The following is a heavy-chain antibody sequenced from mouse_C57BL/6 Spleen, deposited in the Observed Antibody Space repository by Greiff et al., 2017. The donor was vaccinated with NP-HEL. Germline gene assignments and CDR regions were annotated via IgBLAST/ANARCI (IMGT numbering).Heavy chain of an antibody. D-gene: IGHD2-5*01. CDR3: AREAYYSNSDFDY. Sequence: VQLQQSGAELVRPGASVKLSCKASGYTFTDYYINWVKQRPGQGLEWIARIYPGSGNTYYNEKFKGKATLTAEKSSSTAYMQLSSLTSEDSAVYFCAREAYYSNSDFDYWGQGTTLTVSS. J-gene: IGHJ2*01. CDR1: GYTFTDYY. CDR2: IYPGSGNT. V-gene: IGHV1-76*01.